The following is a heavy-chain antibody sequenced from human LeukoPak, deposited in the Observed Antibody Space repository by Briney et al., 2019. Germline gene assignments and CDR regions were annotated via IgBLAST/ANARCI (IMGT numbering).Heavy chain of an antibody. CDR2: IRYDGSNK. CDR1: GFTFSSYG. V-gene: IGHV3-30*02. J-gene: IGHJ4*02. D-gene: IGHD3-3*01. CDR3: AKDFYDFWSGYFDY. Sequence: PGGSLRLSCAASGFTFSSYGMHWVRQAPGKGLEWVAFIRYDGSNKYYADSVKGRFTISRDNSKNTLYLQMNSLRAEDTAVYYCAKDFYDFWSGYFDYWGQGTLVTVSS.